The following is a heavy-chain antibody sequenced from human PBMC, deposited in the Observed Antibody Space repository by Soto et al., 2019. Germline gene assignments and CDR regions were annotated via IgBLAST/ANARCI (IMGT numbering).Heavy chain of an antibody. J-gene: IGHJ4*02. CDR1: GFSINTNYY. V-gene: IGHV4-38-2*02. CDR3: ARDNAEFDY. CDR2: IWHSGSV. Sequence: PSETLSLTCTVSGFSINTNYYWGWIRQPPGKGLEWIGSIWHSGSVYYNPSLKSRVTMSIDTSKNEFSLRLNSMTAADTAVYYCARDNAEFDYWGQGTLVTVSS.